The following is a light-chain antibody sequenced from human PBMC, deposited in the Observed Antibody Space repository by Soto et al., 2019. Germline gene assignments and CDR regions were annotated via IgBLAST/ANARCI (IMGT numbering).Light chain of an antibody. V-gene: IGKV3-15*01. Sequence: EIGMTQSPATLSVSPGERVTLSCRASQSVGTNLAWYQQKPGQAPRLLILGASTRASGIPAKFSGSGSGTEFTLSIGSLQSEDFAIYYCQQYDNWPPRWTFGQGTKVEIK. CDR3: QQYDNWPPRWT. CDR2: GAS. CDR1: QSVGTN. J-gene: IGKJ2*01.